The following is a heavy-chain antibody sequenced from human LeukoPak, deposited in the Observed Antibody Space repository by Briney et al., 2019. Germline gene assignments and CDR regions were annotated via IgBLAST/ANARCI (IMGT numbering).Heavy chain of an antibody. CDR2: IWYDGSNK. J-gene: IGHJ5*02. Sequence: GRSLRLSCAASGFTFSSYGMHWVRQAPGKGLEWVAVIWYDGSNKYYADSVKGRFTISRDNSKNTLYLQMNSLRAEDTAVYYCARDRGAYGGSYYDWFDPWGQGTLVTVSS. V-gene: IGHV3-33*01. D-gene: IGHD1-26*01. CDR3: ARDRGAYGGSYYDWFDP. CDR1: GFTFSSYG.